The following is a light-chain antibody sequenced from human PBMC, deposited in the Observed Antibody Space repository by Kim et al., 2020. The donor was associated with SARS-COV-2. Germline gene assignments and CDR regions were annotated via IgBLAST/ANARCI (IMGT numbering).Light chain of an antibody. V-gene: IGLV3-19*01. CDR3: NSRDSNDNVV. CDR1: SLRSYS. CDR2: GKN. J-gene: IGLJ2*01. Sequence: VAWGQTFRITCRGGSLRSYSATWCRPKAEQARVRVIYGKNNRPSGIPDRFSGSSSGNTASLTIAGTQAGDEADYYCNSRDSNDNVVFGGGTQLTVL.